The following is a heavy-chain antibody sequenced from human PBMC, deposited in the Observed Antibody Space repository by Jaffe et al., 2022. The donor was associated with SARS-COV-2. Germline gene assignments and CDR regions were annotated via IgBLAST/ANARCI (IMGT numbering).Heavy chain of an antibody. CDR1: GFIFSNYG. Sequence: QVQLVESGGGVVQPGRSLKLSCAASGFIFSNYGVHWVRQAPGKGLEWMAVISSDGTNKRYADSVKGRFTISRDISKNTLYLQMSSLRTEDAAVYYCALHKGRGWYFDYWGRGTLVAVSS. V-gene: IGHV3-30*03. D-gene: IGHD6-19*01. CDR3: ALHKGRGWYFDY. CDR2: ISSDGTNK. J-gene: IGHJ4*02.